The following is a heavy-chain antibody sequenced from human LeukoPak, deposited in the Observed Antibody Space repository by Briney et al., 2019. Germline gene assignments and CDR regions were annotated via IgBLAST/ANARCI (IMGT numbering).Heavy chain of an antibody. CDR2: ISYDGRNK. Sequence: GGSLRLSCAVSGFTFSTYAMHWVRQAPGKGLEWVAFISYDGRNKYYADSVKGRFTISRDNSKNTLFQQMNSLRAEDTAVYYCAKGYYEIHDAFDIWGQGTMVTVSS. CDR1: GFTFSTYA. J-gene: IGHJ3*02. D-gene: IGHD3-9*01. CDR3: AKGYYEIHDAFDI. V-gene: IGHV3-30*04.